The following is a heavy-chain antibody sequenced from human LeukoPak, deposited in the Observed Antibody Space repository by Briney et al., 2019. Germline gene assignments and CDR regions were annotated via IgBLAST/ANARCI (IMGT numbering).Heavy chain of an antibody. D-gene: IGHD5-24*01. Sequence: SQTLSLTCALSGDSVSSNSAAWNWLRQSPSRGLEWLGRTYYRSKWYNDYAVSVKSRITINPDTSKNQFSLQLNSVTPEDTAVYYCSRILGTIPADYWGQGTLVTVSS. J-gene: IGHJ4*02. CDR3: SRILGTIPADY. V-gene: IGHV6-1*01. CDR2: TYYRSKWYN. CDR1: GDSVSSNSAA.